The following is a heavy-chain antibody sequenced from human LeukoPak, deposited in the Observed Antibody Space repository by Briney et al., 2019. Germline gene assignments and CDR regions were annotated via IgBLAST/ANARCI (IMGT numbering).Heavy chain of an antibody. Sequence: GGSLRLSCAASGFSFSNYAMSWVRQTPGKGLEWVAATSSSDAGTYHADSVRGRFTISRDNSKNTLYLQMNSLRAEDAAVYFCAKAPVTSCRGAYCYPFDSWGQGTLVTVSS. V-gene: IGHV3-23*01. D-gene: IGHD2-21*01. CDR3: AKAPVTSCRGAYCYPFDS. CDR2: TSSSDAGT. CDR1: GFSFSNYA. J-gene: IGHJ4*02.